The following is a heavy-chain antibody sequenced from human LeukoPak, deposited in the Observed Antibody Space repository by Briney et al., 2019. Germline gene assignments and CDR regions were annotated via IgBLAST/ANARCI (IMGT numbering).Heavy chain of an antibody. CDR2: IYSGGKT. J-gene: IGHJ3*02. D-gene: IGHD2-15*01. V-gene: IGHV3-53*01. Sequence: PGGTLRLSCAVSGLFVSSDYMTWVRQAPGKGLEGVSLIYSGGKTYYTDSVKGRVTISRENYNKTQVLQMNGLGAEDTAVYYCARVRGDSRGNAFDIWGQGTMVTVS. CDR3: ARVRGDSRGNAFDI. CDR1: GLFVSSDY.